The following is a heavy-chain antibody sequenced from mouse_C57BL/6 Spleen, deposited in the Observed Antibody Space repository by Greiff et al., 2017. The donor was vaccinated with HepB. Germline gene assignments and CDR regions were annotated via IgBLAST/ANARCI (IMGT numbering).Heavy chain of an antibody. V-gene: IGHV1-55*01. CDR1: GYTFTSYW. CDR3: ARGCSNPYYYAMDY. Sequence: QVQLQQSGAELVKPGASVKMSCKASGYTFTSYWITWVKQRPGQGLEWIGDIYPGSGSTNYNEKFKSKATLTVDTSSSTAYMQLSSLTSEDAAVYYCARGCSNPYYYAMDYWGQGTSVTVSS. CDR2: IYPGSGST. J-gene: IGHJ4*01. D-gene: IGHD2-5*01.